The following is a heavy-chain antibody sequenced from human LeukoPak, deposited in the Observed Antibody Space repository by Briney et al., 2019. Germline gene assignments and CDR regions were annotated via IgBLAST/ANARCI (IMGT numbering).Heavy chain of an antibody. CDR3: ARKFRLSGAYYYYYMDV. Sequence: PGGSLRLSCAASGFTFSDYNMNWVRQAPGKGLEWVSYITNGGSTIHHADSVKGRFTISRDNAKNTLYLQMNSLRAEDTAVYYCARKFRLSGAYYYYYMDVWGKGTTVTVSS. V-gene: IGHV3-11*04. CDR1: GFTFSDYN. D-gene: IGHD6-19*01. CDR2: ITNGGSTI. J-gene: IGHJ6*03.